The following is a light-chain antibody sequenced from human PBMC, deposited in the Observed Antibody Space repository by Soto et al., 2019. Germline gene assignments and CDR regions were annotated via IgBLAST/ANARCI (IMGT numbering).Light chain of an antibody. V-gene: IGKV1-5*03. J-gene: IGKJ4*01. CDR3: QRYTSYPLT. CDR1: QSISSW. CDR2: KAS. Sequence: DIQMTQSPSTLSASVGDRVTITCRASQSISSWLAWYQQKPGKAPKLLIYKASTLESGVPSRFSGSGSGTEFTLTISSLQPDDFATFFCQRYTSYPLTFGGGTKVEI.